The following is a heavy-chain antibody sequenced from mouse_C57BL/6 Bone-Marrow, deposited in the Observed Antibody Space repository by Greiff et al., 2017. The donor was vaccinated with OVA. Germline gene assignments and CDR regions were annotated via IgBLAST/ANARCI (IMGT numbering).Heavy chain of an antibody. D-gene: IGHD1-1*01. CDR1: GYTFTNYW. V-gene: IGHV1-63*01. CDR2: IYPGGGYT. J-gene: IGHJ2*01. Sequence: QVQLQQSGAELVRPGTSVKMSCKASGYTFTNYWIGWAKQRPGHGLEWIGDIYPGGGYTNYNEKFKGKATLTADKSSSTAYMQLSSLTSEDSAIYYCARRDGSAFDYWGQGTTLTVSS. CDR3: ARRDGSAFDY.